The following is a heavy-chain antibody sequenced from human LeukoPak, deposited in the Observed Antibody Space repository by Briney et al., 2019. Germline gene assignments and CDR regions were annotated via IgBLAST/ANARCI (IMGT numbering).Heavy chain of an antibody. CDR2: IKQDGSEK. Sequence: PGGSLRLSCAASGFTFSSYWMSWVRQAPGKGLEWVVNIKQDGSEKYYVDSVKGRFTIPRDNAKNSLYLQMNSLRAEDTAVYYCAREDGSGAIDYWGQGTLVTVSS. CDR1: GFTFSSYW. CDR3: AREDGSGAIDY. J-gene: IGHJ4*02. D-gene: IGHD3-22*01. V-gene: IGHV3-7*01.